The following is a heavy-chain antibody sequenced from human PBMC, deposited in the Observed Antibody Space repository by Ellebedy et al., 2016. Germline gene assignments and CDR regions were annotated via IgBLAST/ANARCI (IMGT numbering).Heavy chain of an antibody. CDR1: GFTFDDYG. D-gene: IGHD3-10*01. CDR2: INWNGGST. Sequence: GESLKISXAASGFTFDDYGMSWVRQAPGKGLEWVSGINWNGGSTGYADSVKGRFTISRDNAKNSLYLQMNSLRAEDTALYYCASGLVLFDYWGQGTLVTVSS. CDR3: ASGLVLFDY. J-gene: IGHJ4*02. V-gene: IGHV3-20*04.